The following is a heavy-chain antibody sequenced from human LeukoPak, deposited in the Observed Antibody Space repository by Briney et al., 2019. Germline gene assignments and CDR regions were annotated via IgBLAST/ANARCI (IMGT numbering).Heavy chain of an antibody. CDR1: GYTFTSYG. J-gene: IGHJ5*02. CDR3: ARDKYYYGSGSQHNWFDP. V-gene: IGHV1-18*01. Sequence: GASVKVSCKASGYTFTSYGISWVRQAPGQGLEWMGWISAYNSNTNYAQNLQGRVTMTTDTSTSTAYIELRSLRSDDTAVYYCARDKYYYGSGSQHNWFDPWGQGTLVTVSS. CDR2: ISAYNSNT. D-gene: IGHD3-10*01.